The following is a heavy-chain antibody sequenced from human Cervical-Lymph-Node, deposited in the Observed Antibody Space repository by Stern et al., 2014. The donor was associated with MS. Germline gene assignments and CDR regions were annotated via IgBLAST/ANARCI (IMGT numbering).Heavy chain of an antibody. J-gene: IGHJ4*02. Sequence: EVQLVQSGGGLVQPGGSLRLSCAASGFTFSSYAMNWVRQGPGKGLEWVSAIRGSGGSTYYADSVKGRFTISRDNSKNMLYLQMNSLRVEDTAVYYCAKATDTHSYDSVGFAFHYWGQGTLVTVSS. D-gene: IGHD3-22*01. CDR3: AKATDTHSYDSVGFAFHY. CDR1: GFTFSSYA. CDR2: IRGSGGST. V-gene: IGHV3-23*04.